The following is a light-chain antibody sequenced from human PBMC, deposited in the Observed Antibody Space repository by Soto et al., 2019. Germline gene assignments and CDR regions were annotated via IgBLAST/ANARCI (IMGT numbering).Light chain of an antibody. CDR1: QSGGNF. CDR2: NAS. V-gene: IGKV3-11*01. Sequence: EIVLAQSPATLSLSPGERATLSCRASQSGGNFLAWYQHRPGQAPRLLILNASTRAPGIPPRFSGSGSGTDLTLTISRLEPEDFAVYYCQQRRNWPLTFGGGTKVEIK. CDR3: QQRRNWPLT. J-gene: IGKJ4*01.